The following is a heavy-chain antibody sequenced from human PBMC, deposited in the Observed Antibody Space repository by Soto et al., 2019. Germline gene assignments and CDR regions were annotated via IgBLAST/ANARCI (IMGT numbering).Heavy chain of an antibody. J-gene: IGHJ5*02. D-gene: IGHD3-3*01. CDR1: GFTLSSYA. Sequence: RGSRSLSCAASGFTLSSYAMHWVRLAPGKGLEWVAVISYDGSNKYYADSVKGRFTISRDNSKNTLYLQMNSLRAEDTAVYYCARYLVPFGVRGWYRGPPIWSDPCGQGSL. V-gene: IGHV3-30-3*01. CDR3: ARYLVPFGVRGWYRGPPIWSDP. CDR2: ISYDGSNK.